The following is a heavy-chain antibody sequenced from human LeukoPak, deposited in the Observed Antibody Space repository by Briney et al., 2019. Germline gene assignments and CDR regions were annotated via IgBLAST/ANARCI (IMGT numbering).Heavy chain of an antibody. CDR1: GYTFTGYY. D-gene: IGHD2-2*02. V-gene: IGHV1-2*02. Sequence: GASVKVSCKASGYTFTGYYMHWVRQAPGQGLEWMGWINPNSGGTNYAQKFQGRVTMTRDTSISTAYMELSRLRSDDTAVYYCARDVIVVVPAAIRGDAFDIWGQGTMVTVSS. CDR3: ARDVIVVVPAAIRGDAFDI. J-gene: IGHJ3*02. CDR2: INPNSGGT.